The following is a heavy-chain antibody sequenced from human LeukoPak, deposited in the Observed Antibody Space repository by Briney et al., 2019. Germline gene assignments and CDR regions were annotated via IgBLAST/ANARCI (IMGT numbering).Heavy chain of an antibody. CDR1: GFSVSTYD. CDR3: AKKPATIKFPFDI. V-gene: IGHV3-23*01. D-gene: IGHD5-24*01. J-gene: IGHJ4*02. Sequence: PGGSLRLSCVGSGFSVSTYDMGWVRQTPGKGLEWVSAISTTGGYTEDADSVKGRFTISRDNSQNTLFLQMHSLGAEDTAVYYCAKKPATIKFPFDIWGQGTLVTVSP. CDR2: ISTTGGYT.